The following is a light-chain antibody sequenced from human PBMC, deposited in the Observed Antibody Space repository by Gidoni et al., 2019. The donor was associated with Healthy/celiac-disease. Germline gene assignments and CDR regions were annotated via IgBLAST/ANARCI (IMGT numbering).Light chain of an antibody. V-gene: IGLV2-14*01. CDR1: SSDVGGYNY. CDR3: SSYTSSSNVV. CDR2: DVS. J-gene: IGLJ2*01. Sequence: QSALTQPASVSRSPGQSITISCPGTSSDVGGYNYVAWYQQHPGKAPKLMIYDVSNRPSGVSNRFSGSKSGNTASLTISGLQAEDEADYYCSSYTSSSNVVFGGGTKLTVL.